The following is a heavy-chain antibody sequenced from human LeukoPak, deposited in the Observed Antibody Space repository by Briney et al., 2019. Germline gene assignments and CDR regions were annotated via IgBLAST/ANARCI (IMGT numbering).Heavy chain of an antibody. CDR1: GGSINIYY. D-gene: IGHD3-10*01. V-gene: IGHV4-4*07. CDR2: IYTSGST. Sequence: SETLSLTCTVSGGSINIYYWSWIRQPAGKGLEWIGRIYTSGSTNYNPSLKSRVTMSVDTSKNQFSLKLSSVTAADTAVYYCARGTMVRGVILDYWGQGTLVTVSS. J-gene: IGHJ4*02. CDR3: ARGTMVRGVILDY.